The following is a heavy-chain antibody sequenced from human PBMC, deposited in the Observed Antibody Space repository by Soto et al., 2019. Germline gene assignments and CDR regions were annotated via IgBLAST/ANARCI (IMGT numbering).Heavy chain of an antibody. Sequence: GESLKISCKGSGYSFTSYWSGWVRQMPGKGLEWMGIIYPGDSDTRYSPSFQGQVTISADKSISTAYLQWSSLKASDTAMYYCARSRSYYDFWSGYYYYYGMDVWGQGTTVTVSS. V-gene: IGHV5-51*01. CDR2: IYPGDSDT. CDR1: GYSFTSYW. J-gene: IGHJ6*02. D-gene: IGHD3-3*01. CDR3: ARSRSYYDFWSGYYYYYGMDV.